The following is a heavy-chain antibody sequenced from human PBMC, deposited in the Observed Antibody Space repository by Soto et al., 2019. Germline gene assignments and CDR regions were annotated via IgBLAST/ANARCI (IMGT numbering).Heavy chain of an antibody. V-gene: IGHV3-30*03. J-gene: IGHJ6*02. CDR3: ARGYSSGWDYYYGMDV. Sequence: PGGSLRLSCAASGFTFSDYAMHWVRQAPGKGLEWVAVVSHDGRNTYYPGSVKGRFTISRENAKNSLYLQMNSLRAGDTAVYYCARGYSSGWDYYYGMDVWGQGTTVTVSS. D-gene: IGHD6-19*01. CDR2: VSHDGRNT. CDR1: GFTFSDYA.